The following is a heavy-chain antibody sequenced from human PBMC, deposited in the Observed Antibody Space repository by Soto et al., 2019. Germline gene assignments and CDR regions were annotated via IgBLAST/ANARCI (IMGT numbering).Heavy chain of an antibody. CDR2: ISYDGNTK. J-gene: IGHJ1*01. CDR3: TSQVATGV. Sequence: QVQLVESGGGVVQPGRSLRLSCAASGFTFSNFGMHWVRQSPVKGLEWVAVISYDGNTKYYADSVKGRFTISRDNSKNTLYLQMDSLRVEDTAVYYCTSQVATGVWGQGTLVTVSS. CDR1: GFTFSNFG. D-gene: IGHD5-12*01. V-gene: IGHV3-30*03.